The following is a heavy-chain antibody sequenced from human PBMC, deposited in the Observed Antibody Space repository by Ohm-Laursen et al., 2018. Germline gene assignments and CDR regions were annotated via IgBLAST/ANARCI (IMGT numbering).Heavy chain of an antibody. V-gene: IGHV3-23*01. CDR1: GFTFSSYG. J-gene: IGHJ3*02. CDR3: AKDHYYDSSGYQDI. CDR2: DSGSGDST. D-gene: IGHD3-22*01. Sequence: GSLRLSCAASGFTFSSYGMSWVRQAPGKGLEWVSADSGSGDSTQHADSVKGRFTISRDNSKNTLYLQMNSLRAEDTAVYYCAKDHYYDSSGYQDIWGQGTMVTVSS.